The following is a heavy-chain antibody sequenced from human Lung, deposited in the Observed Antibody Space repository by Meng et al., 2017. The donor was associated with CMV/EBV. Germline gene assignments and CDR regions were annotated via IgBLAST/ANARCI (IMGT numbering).Heavy chain of an antibody. V-gene: IGHV4-34*01. CDR1: GGSFSGYY. J-gene: IGHJ5*02. Sequence: GSLRLXCAVYGGSFSGYYWSWIRQPPGKGLEWIGEINHSGSTNYNPSLKSRVTISVDTSKNQFSLKLSSVTAADTAVYYCARASRYCSSTSCYRRGWFDPWGQGTLVTVSS. CDR2: INHSGST. D-gene: IGHD2-2*02. CDR3: ARASRYCSSTSCYRRGWFDP.